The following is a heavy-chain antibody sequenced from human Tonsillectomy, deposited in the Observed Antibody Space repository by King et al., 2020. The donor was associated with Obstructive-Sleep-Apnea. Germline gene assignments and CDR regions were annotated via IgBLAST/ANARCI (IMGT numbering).Heavy chain of an antibody. J-gene: IGHJ4*02. V-gene: IGHV3-23*04. Sequence: QLVQSGGGLVQPGGSLRLSCAAAGFTFRSYAMSWVRQAPGKGLGWVSAISGRGGSTYYADSVKGRFTISRDNSKNTLYLQMNSLRAEDTAVYYCAKDQRLGELSPVDYWGQGTLVTVSS. D-gene: IGHD3-16*02. CDR2: ISGRGGST. CDR1: GFTFRSYA. CDR3: AKDQRLGELSPVDY.